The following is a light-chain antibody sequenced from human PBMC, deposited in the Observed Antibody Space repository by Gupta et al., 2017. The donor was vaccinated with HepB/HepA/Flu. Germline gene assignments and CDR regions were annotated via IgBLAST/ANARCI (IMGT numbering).Light chain of an antibody. J-gene: IGKJ1*01. CDR1: PSVSSSY. V-gene: IGKV3-20*01. CDR2: GAS. CDR3: QQYGSSPWT. Sequence: EIVLTQSPGTLPLSPGERATLSCRASPSVSSSYLAWYQQRPGQAPRLLIYGASSRATGISDRFSGSGSGTDFTITISRLEPEDFGVYYCQQYGSSPWTFGQGTKVEIK.